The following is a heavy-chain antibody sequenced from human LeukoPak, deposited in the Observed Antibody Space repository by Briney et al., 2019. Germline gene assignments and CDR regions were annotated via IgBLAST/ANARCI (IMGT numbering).Heavy chain of an antibody. CDR1: GFTVSNTF. J-gene: IGHJ4*02. Sequence: PGGSLRLSCAASGFTVSNTFMSWVRQAPGKGLEWVSAISGSGGSTHYADSVKGRFTISRDNSKNTLYLQMNSLRAEDTAVYYCAKVMTRTMVRGVPPSDYWGQGTLVTVSS. CDR3: AKVMTRTMVRGVPPSDY. V-gene: IGHV3-23*01. D-gene: IGHD3-10*01. CDR2: ISGSGGST.